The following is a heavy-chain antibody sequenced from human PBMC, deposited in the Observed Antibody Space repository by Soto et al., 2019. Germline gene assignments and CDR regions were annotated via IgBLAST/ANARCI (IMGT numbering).Heavy chain of an antibody. CDR3: ARDFGYSGYDWDLDY. V-gene: IGHV3-33*01. J-gene: IGHJ4*02. D-gene: IGHD5-12*01. Sequence: QVQLVESGGGVVQPGRSLRLSCAASGFTFSSYGMHWVRQAPGKGLEWVAVIWYDGSNKYYADSVKGRFTISRDNSKNTLYLQMNSLRAEDTAVYYCARDFGYSGYDWDLDYWGQGTLVTVSS. CDR2: IWYDGSNK. CDR1: GFTFSSYG.